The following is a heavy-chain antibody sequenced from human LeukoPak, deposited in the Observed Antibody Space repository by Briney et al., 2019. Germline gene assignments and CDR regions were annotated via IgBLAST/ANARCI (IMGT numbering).Heavy chain of an antibody. Sequence: ASVEVSCKASGGTFSSYAISWVRQAPGQGLEWMGGIIPIFGTANYAQKFQGRVTITTDESTSTAYMELSSLRSEDTAVYYCARDLGTPYGSVGYYMDVWGKGTTVTVSS. V-gene: IGHV1-69*05. CDR1: GGTFSSYA. CDR2: IIPIFGTA. CDR3: ARDLGTPYGSVGYYMDV. J-gene: IGHJ6*03. D-gene: IGHD6-19*01.